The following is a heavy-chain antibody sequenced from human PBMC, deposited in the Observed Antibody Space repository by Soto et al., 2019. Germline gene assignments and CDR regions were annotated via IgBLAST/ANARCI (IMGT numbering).Heavy chain of an antibody. D-gene: IGHD3-10*01. CDR2: IWYDGSNK. J-gene: IGHJ4*02. CDR1: GFSFSSYG. V-gene: IGHV3-33*01. Sequence: GGSLRLSCAASGFSFSSYGMHWVRQAPGKGLEWVAVIWYDGSNKYYADSVKGRFTISRDNSKNTLYLQMNSLRAEDTAVYYCARDFSVVWFGRTLDYWGQGP. CDR3: ARDFSVVWFGRTLDY.